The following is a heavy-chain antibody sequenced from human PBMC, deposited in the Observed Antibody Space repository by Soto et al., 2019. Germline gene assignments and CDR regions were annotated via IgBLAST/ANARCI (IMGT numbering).Heavy chain of an antibody. Sequence: SETLSLTCAVSGYSISSGYYWGWIRQPPGKGLEWIGSIYHSGSTYYNPSLKSRVTISVDTSKNQFSLKLSSVTAADTAVYYCARENSFSNRRRSWFDPWGQGTLVTVSS. CDR3: ARENSFSNRRRSWFDP. V-gene: IGHV4-38-2*02. CDR2: IYHSGST. CDR1: GYSISSGYY. D-gene: IGHD4-4*01. J-gene: IGHJ5*02.